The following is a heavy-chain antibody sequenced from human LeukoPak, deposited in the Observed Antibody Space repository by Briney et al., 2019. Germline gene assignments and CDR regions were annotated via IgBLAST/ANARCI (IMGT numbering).Heavy chain of an antibody. D-gene: IGHD4-23*01. CDR2: IGISSGNT. CDR1: GFNFIDYS. J-gene: IGHJ4*02. Sequence: PGGSLRLSCVASGFNFIDYSMNWVRQAPGKGLEWISYIGISSGNTKYADSVKGRFTISRDKARNSLYLQMNSLRVEDTAVYYCTTDPKPDGGNSAGWGQGTLVTVSS. CDR3: TTDPKPDGGNSAG. V-gene: IGHV3-48*01.